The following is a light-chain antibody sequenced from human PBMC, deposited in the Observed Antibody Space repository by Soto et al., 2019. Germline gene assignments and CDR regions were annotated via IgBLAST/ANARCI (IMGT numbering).Light chain of an antibody. CDR1: QGIGST. V-gene: IGKV3-15*01. CDR3: QRDNRCPLS. CDR2: DAS. Sequence: IGMNQSASTLSVSPGERATLSCRASQGIGSTLAWYQQKPGQTPKLLIYDASTRATGVPARFRGGGSGTEFTLTIYSLQSEDFAVYYCQRDNRCPLSFGGGSIVDIK. J-gene: IGKJ4*01.